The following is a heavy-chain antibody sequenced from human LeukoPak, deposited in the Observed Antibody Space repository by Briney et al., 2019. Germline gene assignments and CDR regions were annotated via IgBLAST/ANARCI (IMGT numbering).Heavy chain of an antibody. V-gene: IGHV5-51*01. CDR1: GYSFTSYW. J-gene: IGHJ3*02. CDR3: ARPFQDMYAFDI. D-gene: IGHD2-15*01. CDR2: IYPGDSDT. Sequence: GESPKISCKGSGYSFTSYWIGWVRQMPGKGLEGMGIIYPGDSDTRYCPSFQGQVTISADKSISTPYLQWSSLKAADTAMYYCARPFQDMYAFDIWGQGTMVTVSS.